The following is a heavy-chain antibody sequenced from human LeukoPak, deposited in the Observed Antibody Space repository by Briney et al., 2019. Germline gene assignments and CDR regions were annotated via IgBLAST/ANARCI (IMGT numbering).Heavy chain of an antibody. CDR2: VSAYNGKT. J-gene: IGHJ4*02. Sequence: ASVKVSCKASGYTFTSSYINWVRQAPGQGLEWMGWVSAYNGKTSYVQNFQGRVTMTTDTSTSTAYMELRSLRSDDTAVYYCVRDPHSLYDFWSGYYYYLDYWGQGTLVTVSS. D-gene: IGHD3-3*01. CDR3: VRDPHSLYDFWSGYYYYLDY. V-gene: IGHV1-18*01. CDR1: GYTFTSSY.